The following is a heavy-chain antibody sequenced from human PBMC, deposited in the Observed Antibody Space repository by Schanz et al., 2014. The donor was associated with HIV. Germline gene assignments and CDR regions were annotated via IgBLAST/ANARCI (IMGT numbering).Heavy chain of an antibody. CDR3: AMGPDYYDSSAYYRVGLWYFDL. J-gene: IGHJ2*01. Sequence: QVQLEQSGAEVKKPGASVKVSCKASGYTFTGYYMHWVRQAPGQGLEWMGWINPNSGGTNYAQKLQGRVTMTRETSISTAYMELRRLRYDDTAVYYCAMGPDYYDSSAYYRVGLWYFDLWGRGTLVTVSS. CDR1: GYTFTGYY. V-gene: IGHV1-2*02. CDR2: INPNSGGT. D-gene: IGHD3-22*01.